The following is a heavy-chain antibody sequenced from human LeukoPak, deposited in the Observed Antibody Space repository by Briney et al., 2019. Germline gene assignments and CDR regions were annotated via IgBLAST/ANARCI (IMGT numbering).Heavy chain of an antibody. CDR1: GYIFTTYA. J-gene: IGHJ4*02. V-gene: IGHV1-3*01. Sequence: ASVKVSCKASGYIFTTYAIHWVRQAPGQRLEWMGWINAGNGNTKYSQKFQGRVTITRDTPASTAYMELSSLRSEDTAVYYCARDRGGTGDFDYWGQGTLVTVSS. CDR3: ARDRGGTGDFDY. CDR2: INAGNGNT. D-gene: IGHD1-1*01.